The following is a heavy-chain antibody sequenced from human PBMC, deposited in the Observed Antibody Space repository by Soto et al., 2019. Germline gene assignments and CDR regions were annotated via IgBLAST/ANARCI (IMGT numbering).Heavy chain of an antibody. Sequence: GGSMRLSCAASGFNFSGSAIHWARQDSGKGLERVGRIRSRANNYATSSAASVKGRFKFSRDDSKNTAYLQMSTLKTEDTAVYYCNRGQGAPIGDYYDHGMDVWGQGPTVTVSS. J-gene: IGHJ6*02. CDR1: GFNFSGSA. CDR2: IRSRANNYAT. V-gene: IGHV3-73*01. CDR3: NRGQGAPIGDYYDHGMDV. D-gene: IGHD2-2*02.